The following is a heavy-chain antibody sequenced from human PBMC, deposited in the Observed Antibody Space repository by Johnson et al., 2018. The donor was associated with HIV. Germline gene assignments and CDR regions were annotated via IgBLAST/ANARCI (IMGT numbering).Heavy chain of an antibody. CDR1: GFTFSSYA. D-gene: IGHD2-15*01. J-gene: IGHJ3*02. Sequence: QEKLVESGGGVVQPGRSLRLSCAAFGFTFSSYAMHWVRQAPGKGLEWVAVISYDGSDKYYADSVKGRFTISRDNSKSTLYLQMNSMRVEDTAVYYCAKDVRMGKSFDIWDEGTMVTVSA. CDR2: ISYDGSDK. CDR3: AKDVRMGKSFDI. V-gene: IGHV3-30*04.